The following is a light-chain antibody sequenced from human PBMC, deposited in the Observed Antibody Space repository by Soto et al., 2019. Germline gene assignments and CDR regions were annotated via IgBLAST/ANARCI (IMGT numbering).Light chain of an antibody. J-gene: IGKJ1*01. CDR1: QSISSW. CDR3: QEYNTYSRT. CDR2: KAS. Sequence: DIQMTQSPSTLSASVGDRATITCRASQSISSWLAWYQQKKGKAPNLLIYKASSLESGVPSRFRGTSSGTECTLTISRLQPDDFSTYYCQEYNTYSRTFGQGTKVDI. V-gene: IGKV1-5*03.